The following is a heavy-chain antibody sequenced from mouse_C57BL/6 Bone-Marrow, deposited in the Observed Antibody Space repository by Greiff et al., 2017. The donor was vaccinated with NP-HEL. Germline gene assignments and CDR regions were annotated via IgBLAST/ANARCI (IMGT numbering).Heavy chain of an antibody. D-gene: IGHD2-4*01. V-gene: IGHV1-66*01. Sequence: QVQLKQSGPELVKPGASVKISCKASGYSFTSYYIHWVKQRPGQGLEWIGWIYPGSGNTKYNEKFKGKATLTADTSSSTAYMQLSSLTSEDSAVYYCARSIYYDYADDPFYAMDYWGQGTSVTVSS. J-gene: IGHJ4*01. CDR3: ARSIYYDYADDPFYAMDY. CDR1: GYSFTSYY. CDR2: IYPGSGNT.